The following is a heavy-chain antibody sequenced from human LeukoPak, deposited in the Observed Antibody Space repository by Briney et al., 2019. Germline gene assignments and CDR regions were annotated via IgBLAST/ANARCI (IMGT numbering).Heavy chain of an antibody. J-gene: IGHJ4*02. Sequence: PGGSLRLSCAASGFTFSSYEINWVRRAPGQGLEWVSYISSSGSTRYYADSVKGRFTISRDDAKNSVYLQMNSLRAEDTAVYYCARDKEGELLLDYWGQGTQVTVSS. V-gene: IGHV3-48*03. CDR3: ARDKEGELLLDY. D-gene: IGHD1-26*01. CDR2: ISSSGSTR. CDR1: GFTFSSYE.